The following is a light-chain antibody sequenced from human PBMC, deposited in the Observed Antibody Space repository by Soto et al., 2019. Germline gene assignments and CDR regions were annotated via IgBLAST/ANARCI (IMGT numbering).Light chain of an antibody. J-gene: IGLJ2*01. CDR2: EAT. CDR1: SSDLGSYNL. Sequence: QSALTQPASVSGSPGQSITISCTGTSSDLGSYNLVSWYQHHPGKAPKLIIYEATKRPSGISSRFSGSKSGYTASLTISGLQAEDEAFYSCFSYAGRDTLVVSGGGIQLTVL. V-gene: IGLV2-23*01. CDR3: FSYAGRDTLVV.